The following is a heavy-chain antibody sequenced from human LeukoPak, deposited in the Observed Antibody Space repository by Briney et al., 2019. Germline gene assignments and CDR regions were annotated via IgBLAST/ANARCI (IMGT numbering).Heavy chain of an antibody. CDR3: TRRAARWQFDL. D-gene: IGHD5-24*01. CDR2: ISWSSGNI. Sequence: GRSLRLSCAASGFTFDDYAMHWVRQAPGKGLEWVSGISWSSGNIGYADSVKGRFTISRDNAKNSLYLQMNSLRAEDTALYYCTRRAARWQFDLWGRGTLLTVSS. V-gene: IGHV3-9*01. J-gene: IGHJ2*01. CDR1: GFTFDDYA.